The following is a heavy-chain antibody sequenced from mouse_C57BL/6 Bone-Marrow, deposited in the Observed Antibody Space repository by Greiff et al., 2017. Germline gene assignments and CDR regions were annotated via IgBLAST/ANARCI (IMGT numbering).Heavy chain of an antibody. J-gene: IGHJ2*01. V-gene: IGHV1-59*01. CDR1: GYTFTSYW. D-gene: IGHD1-1*01. CDR2: IDPSDSYT. Sequence: HVQLQQPGAELVRPGTSVKLSCKASGYTFTSYWMHWVKQRPGQGLEWIGVIDPSDSYTNYNQKFKGKATLTVDTSSSTAYMQLSSLTSEDSAVYYCAREGTVVPFDYWGQGTTLTVSS. CDR3: AREGTVVPFDY.